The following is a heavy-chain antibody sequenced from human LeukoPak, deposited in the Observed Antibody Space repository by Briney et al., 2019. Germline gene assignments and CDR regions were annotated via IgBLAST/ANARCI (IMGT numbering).Heavy chain of an antibody. D-gene: IGHD6-6*01. CDR1: GFTFSSYG. Sequence: PGGSLRLSCAASGFTFSSYGMHWVRQAPGKGLEWVAVISYDGSNKYYADSVKGRFTISRDNSKNTLYLQMNSLRAEDTAVYYCAKSVAAQPPKDDAFDIWGQGTMVTVSS. J-gene: IGHJ3*02. V-gene: IGHV3-30*18. CDR2: ISYDGSNK. CDR3: AKSVAAQPPKDDAFDI.